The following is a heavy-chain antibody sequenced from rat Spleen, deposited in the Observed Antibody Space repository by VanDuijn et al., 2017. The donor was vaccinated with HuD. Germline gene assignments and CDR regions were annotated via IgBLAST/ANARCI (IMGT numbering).Heavy chain of an antibody. CDR3: AKHGVNYGAYNWFAY. CDR2: ITNTGGST. CDR1: GFTFNNYW. Sequence: EVQLVESGGGLVQPGRSLKLSCVASGFTFNNYWMTWIRQAPGQGLEWAASITNTGGSTYYPDSVKGRFTISRDNAKSTLYLQMNSLRSEDTATYYCAKHGVNYGAYNWFAYWGQGTLVTVSS. V-gene: IGHV5-31*01. D-gene: IGHD1-11*01. J-gene: IGHJ3*01.